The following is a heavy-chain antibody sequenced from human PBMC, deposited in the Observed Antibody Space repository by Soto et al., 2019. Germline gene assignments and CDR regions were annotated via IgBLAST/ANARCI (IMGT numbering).Heavy chain of an antibody. D-gene: IGHD2-2*01. CDR1: GGSFSGYY. V-gene: IGHV4-34*01. CDR2: INHSGST. J-gene: IGHJ6*03. Sequence: QVQLQQWGAGLLKPSETLSLTCAVYGGSFSGYYWSWIRQPPGKGLEWIGEINHSGSTNYNPSLKSRVTISVDTSKNQFSLKLSSVTAAETAVYYCARGYCSSTSCYPDYYYYMDVWGKGTTVTVSS. CDR3: ARGYCSSTSCYPDYYYYMDV.